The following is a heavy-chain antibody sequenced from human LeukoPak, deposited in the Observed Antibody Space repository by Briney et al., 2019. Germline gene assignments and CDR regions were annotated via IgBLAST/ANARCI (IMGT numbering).Heavy chain of an antibody. J-gene: IGHJ4*02. D-gene: IGHD6-19*01. CDR1: GFTFSSYA. Sequence: PGGSLRLSCAASGFTFSSYAMSWVRQALGKGLEWVSAISGTVGSTYYADSVKGRFTTSRDNSKNTLYLQMNSLRAEDTAVYYCAKDRGSIAVAGIDYWGQGTLVTVSS. CDR2: ISGTVGST. V-gene: IGHV3-23*01. CDR3: AKDRGSIAVAGIDY.